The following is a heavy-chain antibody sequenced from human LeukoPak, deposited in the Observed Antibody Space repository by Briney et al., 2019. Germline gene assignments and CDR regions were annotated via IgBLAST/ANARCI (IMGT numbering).Heavy chain of an antibody. J-gene: IGHJ6*02. CDR1: GYTFTSYD. CDR3: ARGRRVVRYGTYGMDV. Sequence: GASVKVSCKASGYTFTSYDINWVRQATGQGLEWMGWMNPNSGNTGYAQKFQGRVTMIRNTSISTAYMELSSLRSEDTAVYYCARGRRVVRYGTYGMDVWGQGTTVTVSS. D-gene: IGHD3-10*01. V-gene: IGHV1-8*01. CDR2: MNPNSGNT.